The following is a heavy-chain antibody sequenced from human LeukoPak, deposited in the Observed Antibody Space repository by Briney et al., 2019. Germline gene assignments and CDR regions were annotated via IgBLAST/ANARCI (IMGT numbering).Heavy chain of an antibody. J-gene: IGHJ4*02. D-gene: IGHD2-2*01. CDR2: IYHSGST. V-gene: IGHV4-38-2*01. CDR1: GYSISSGYY. CDR3: ARHARHAPFDY. Sequence: SGTLSLTCAVSGYSISSGYYWGWIRQPSGKGLEWIGSIYHSGSTYYNPSLKSRVTISVDTSKNQFSLKLSSVTAADTAVYYCARHARHAPFDYWGQGTLVTVSS.